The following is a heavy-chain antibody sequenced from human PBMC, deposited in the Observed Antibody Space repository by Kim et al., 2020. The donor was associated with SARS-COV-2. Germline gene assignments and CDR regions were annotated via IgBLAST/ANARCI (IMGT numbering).Heavy chain of an antibody. CDR2: ISYDGSNK. V-gene: IGHV3-30*04. CDR3: ARDRDGTAGY. Sequence: GGSLRLSCAASGFTFSSYAMHWVRQAPGKGLEWVAVISYDGSNKYYADSVKGRFTISRDNSKNTLYLQMNSLRAEDTAVYYCARDRDGTAGYWGQGTLVT. J-gene: IGHJ4*02. CDR1: GFTFSSYA. D-gene: IGHD6-13*01.